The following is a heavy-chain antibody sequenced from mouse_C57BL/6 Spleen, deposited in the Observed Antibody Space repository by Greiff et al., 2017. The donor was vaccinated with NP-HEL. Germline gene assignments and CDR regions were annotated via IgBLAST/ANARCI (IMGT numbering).Heavy chain of an antibody. Sequence: QVQLQQSGPGLVQPSQSLSFTCTVSGFSLTSYGVHWVRQSPGKGLEWLGVIWSGGSTDYNAAFISRLSISKDNSKSQVFFKMNSLQADDTAIYYCASYGNYYYAMDYWGQGTSVTVSS. CDR2: IWSGGST. CDR3: ASYGNYYYAMDY. V-gene: IGHV2-2*01. CDR1: GFSLTSYG. D-gene: IGHD2-1*01. J-gene: IGHJ4*01.